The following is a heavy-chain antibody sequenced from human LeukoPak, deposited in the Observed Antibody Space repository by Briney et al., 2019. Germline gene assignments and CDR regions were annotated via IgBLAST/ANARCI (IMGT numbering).Heavy chain of an antibody. D-gene: IGHD3-10*01. J-gene: IGHJ4*02. CDR2: VSRFGGTT. CDR3: ANYGSGSYQY. CDR1: GFTFDSYA. V-gene: IGHV3-23*01. Sequence: GGSLRLSCAASGFTFDSYAMSWVRQAPGKGLEWVSAVSRFGGTTYYADSAKGRFTISRDNSKNTLYLQMNSLRAEDTAVYYCANYGSGSYQYWGQGTLVTVSS.